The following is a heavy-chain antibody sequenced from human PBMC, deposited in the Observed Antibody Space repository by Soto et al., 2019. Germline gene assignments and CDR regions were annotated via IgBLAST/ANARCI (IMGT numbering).Heavy chain of an antibody. CDR3: AHRGNQLLSDYYYYYMDV. J-gene: IGHJ6*03. D-gene: IGHD2-2*01. CDR1: GFSLSTSGVG. V-gene: IGHV2-5*02. Sequence: SGPTLVKPTQTLTLTCTFSGFSLSTSGVGVGWIRQPPGKALEWLALIYWDDDKRYSPSLKSRLTITKDTSKNQVVLTMTNMDPVDTATYYCAHRGNQLLSDYYYYYMDVWGKGTTVTVSS. CDR2: IYWDDDK.